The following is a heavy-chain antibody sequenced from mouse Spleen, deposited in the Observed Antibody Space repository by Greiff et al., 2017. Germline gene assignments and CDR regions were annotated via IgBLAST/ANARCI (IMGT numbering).Heavy chain of an antibody. CDR2: IRLRSDNYAT. J-gene: IGHJ4*01. CDR1: GFTFSNYW. CDR3: TDYDRRYYYSMDY. V-gene: IGHV6-3*01. Sequence: EVKLLESGGGLVQPGGSMKLSCVVSGFTFSNYWMNWVRQSPEKGLEWVAQIRLRSDNYATHYAESVKGRFSISRDDSKSSVYLQMNNLRAEDTGIYYCTDYDRRYYYSMDYWGQGTSVTVSS. D-gene: IGHD2-4*01.